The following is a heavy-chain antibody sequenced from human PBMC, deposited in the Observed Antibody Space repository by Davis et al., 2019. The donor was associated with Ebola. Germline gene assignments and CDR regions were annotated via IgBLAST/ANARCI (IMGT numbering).Heavy chain of an antibody. Sequence: SETLSLTCAVYGGSFSGYYWSWIRQPPGKGLEWIGEINHSGSTNCNPSLKSRVTISVDTSKNQFSLKLSSVTAADTAVYYCARGRDYIWGSYRYVYWGQGTLVTVSS. D-gene: IGHD3-16*02. V-gene: IGHV4-34*01. CDR2: INHSGST. J-gene: IGHJ4*02. CDR3: ARGRDYIWGSYRYVY. CDR1: GGSFSGYY.